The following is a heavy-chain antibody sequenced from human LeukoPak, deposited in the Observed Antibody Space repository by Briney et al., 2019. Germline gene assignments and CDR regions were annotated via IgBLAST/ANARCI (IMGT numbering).Heavy chain of an antibody. CDR3: AKEKYYYDSSGTIDY. J-gene: IGHJ4*02. Sequence: AGGSLRLSCAASGFTFSDYYMGWIRQAPGKGLEWVSYISSSGSTIYYADSVKGRFTISRDNAKNSLYLQMNSLRAEDTAVYYCAKEKYYYDSSGTIDYWGQGTLVTVSS. D-gene: IGHD3-22*01. CDR2: ISSSGSTI. CDR1: GFTFSDYY. V-gene: IGHV3-11*01.